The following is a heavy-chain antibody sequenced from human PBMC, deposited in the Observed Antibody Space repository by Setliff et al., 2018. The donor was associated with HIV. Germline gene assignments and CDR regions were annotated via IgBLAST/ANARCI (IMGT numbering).Heavy chain of an antibody. Sequence: PSETLSLTCTVSAYSITSGDYYWSWIRQPVGKALEWIGHVYISGPTNYNPSLKSRLTISVDRSKNQFSLKLSSVTAADTAVYYCARHVGYSSSSLDYWGQGTLVTVSS. CDR3: ARHVGYSSSSLDY. J-gene: IGHJ4*02. V-gene: IGHV4-61*09. CDR2: VYISGPT. D-gene: IGHD6-6*01. CDR1: AYSITSGDYY.